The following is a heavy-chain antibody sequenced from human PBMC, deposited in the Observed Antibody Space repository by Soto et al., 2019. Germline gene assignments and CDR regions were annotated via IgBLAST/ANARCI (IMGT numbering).Heavy chain of an antibody. CDR3: ARAVVYSNSYYGAGDYFDY. D-gene: IGHD6-13*01. CDR1: GGSIRTYY. CDR2: IYYSGST. V-gene: IGHV4-59*01. J-gene: IGHJ4*02. Sequence: QVQLQESGPGLVKPSETLSLTCTVSGGSIRTYYWTWIRQPPGQGLEWIGYIYYSGSTNYNPSLKSRVTISVDTSKNQFSLNLSSVTAADTAVYYCARAVVYSNSYYGAGDYFDYWGQGILVTVSS.